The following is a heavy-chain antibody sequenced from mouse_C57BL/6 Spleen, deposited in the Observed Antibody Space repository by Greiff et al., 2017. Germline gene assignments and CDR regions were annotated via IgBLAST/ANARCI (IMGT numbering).Heavy chain of an antibody. CDR1: GYTFTEYT. CDR2: VYPGSGSI. J-gene: IGHJ1*03. V-gene: IGHV1-62-2*01. Sequence: QVQLQQSGAELVKPGASVKLSCKASGYTFTEYTIHWVKQRSGKGLEWIGWVYPGSGSIKYNEKFKDKGTLTADKSSSTIYMELSRLTSEDSAVYFCARHEGGDGYSSWYFEAQGTGTTVTVSS. D-gene: IGHD2-3*01. CDR3: ARHEGGDGYSSWYFEA.